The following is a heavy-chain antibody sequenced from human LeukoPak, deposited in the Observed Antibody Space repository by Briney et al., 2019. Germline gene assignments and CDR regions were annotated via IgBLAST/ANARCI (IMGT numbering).Heavy chain of an antibody. Sequence: ASVKVSCKASGYTFTGYYMHWVRQAPGQGLEWMGWINPNSGGTNYAQKFQGRVTMTRDTSISTAYMELSRLRSDDTAVYYCAGELPRSVATTLHSNDYWGQGTLVTVSS. D-gene: IGHD5-12*01. V-gene: IGHV1-2*02. CDR3: AGELPRSVATTLHSNDY. CDR1: GYTFTGYY. J-gene: IGHJ4*02. CDR2: INPNSGGT.